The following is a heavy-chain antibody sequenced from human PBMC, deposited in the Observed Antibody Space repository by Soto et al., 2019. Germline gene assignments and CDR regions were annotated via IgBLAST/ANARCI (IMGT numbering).Heavy chain of an antibody. CDR2: IYPGDSDT. Sequence: GESLKISCKGSGYSFTSYWIGWVRQMPGKGLEWMGIIYPGDSDTRYSPSFQGQVTISADKSISTAYLQWSSLKASDTAMYYCARLRKVPFGSSWQYFDYWGQGTLVTVSS. CDR1: GYSFTSYW. V-gene: IGHV5-51*01. J-gene: IGHJ4*02. D-gene: IGHD6-13*01. CDR3: ARLRKVPFGSSWQYFDY.